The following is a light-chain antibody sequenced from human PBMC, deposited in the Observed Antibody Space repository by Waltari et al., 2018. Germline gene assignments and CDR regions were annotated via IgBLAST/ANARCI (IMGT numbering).Light chain of an antibody. CDR2: DVS. Sequence: QSALTQPRSVSWSPGQSVTHPCPGTNSDLGCYNYVTLYQQHPGKAPKLMISDVSKRPSGVPDRFSGSKSGNTASLTISGLQAEDEADYYCCSYAGSYTLYVFGTGTKVTVL. J-gene: IGLJ1*01. CDR3: CSYAGSYTLYV. CDR1: NSDLGCYNY. V-gene: IGLV2-11*01.